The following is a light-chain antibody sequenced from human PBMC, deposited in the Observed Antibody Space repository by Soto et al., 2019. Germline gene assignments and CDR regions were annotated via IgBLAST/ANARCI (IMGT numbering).Light chain of an antibody. CDR1: QSVGSL. V-gene: IGKV3-15*01. CDR2: RAS. CDR3: QQYNEWPIT. J-gene: IGKJ5*01. Sequence: EIVLTQSPASLSVSPGERATLSCRASQSVGSLVAWYQQRPGQPPRLLIYRASSRATGISGSFSGSGSGTEFTLTITSLQSEDFAVYYCQQYNEWPITFGQGTRREI.